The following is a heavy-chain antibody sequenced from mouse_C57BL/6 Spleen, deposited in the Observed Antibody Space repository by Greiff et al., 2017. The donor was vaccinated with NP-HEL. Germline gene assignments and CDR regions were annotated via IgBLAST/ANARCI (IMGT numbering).Heavy chain of an antibody. J-gene: IGHJ4*01. D-gene: IGHD2-3*01. CDR1: GYTFTDYE. CDR2: IDPETGGT. CDR3: TRRGWLLRDAMDY. V-gene: IGHV1-15*01. Sequence: QVQLQQSGAELVRPGASVTLSCKASGYTFTDYEMHWVKQTPVHGLEWIGAIDPETGGTAYNQKFKGKAILTADKSSSTAYMELRSLTSEDSAVYYCTRRGWLLRDAMDYWGQGTSVTVSS.